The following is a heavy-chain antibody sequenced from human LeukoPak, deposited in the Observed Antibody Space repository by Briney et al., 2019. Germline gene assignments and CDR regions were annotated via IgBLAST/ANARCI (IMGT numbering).Heavy chain of an antibody. CDR2: ITSSSTYI. V-gene: IGHV3-21*01. J-gene: IGHJ4*02. Sequence: GGSLRLSCAASRFTFTDFYMNWVRQAPGKGLEWVSSITSSSTYIYYADSVKGRFTISRDNAKNSLYLQMDSLRADDTGVYYCARAPESDWGQGTLVTVSS. CDR1: RFTFTDFY. CDR3: ARAPESD.